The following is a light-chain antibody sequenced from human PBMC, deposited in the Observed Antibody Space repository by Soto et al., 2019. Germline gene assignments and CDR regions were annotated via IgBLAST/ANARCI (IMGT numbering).Light chain of an antibody. J-gene: IGKJ4*01. V-gene: IGKV1-5*01. CDR2: GAS. CDR1: QSISNW. Sequence: DIQMTQSPSTLSASVGDRVTITCRASQSISNWLAWYQQKPGKAPKLLIYGASSLESGVPSRFSGSGSGTEFTLTISSLQPEEFATYYCQQYNSYPLTFGGGTKVDIK. CDR3: QQYNSYPLT.